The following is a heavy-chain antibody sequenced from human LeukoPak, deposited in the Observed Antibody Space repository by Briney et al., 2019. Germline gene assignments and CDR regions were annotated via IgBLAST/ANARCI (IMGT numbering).Heavy chain of an antibody. V-gene: IGHV4-39*01. Sequence: SETLSLTCTVSGGSISSSSYYWGWIRQPPGKGLEWIGSIYYSGSTYYNPSLKSRVTISVDTSKNQFSLKLSSGTAADTAVYYCARHGEGPYGSGSYQDYWGQGTLVTVSS. CDR1: GGSISSSSYY. D-gene: IGHD3-10*01. CDR2: IYYSGST. J-gene: IGHJ4*02. CDR3: ARHGEGPYGSGSYQDY.